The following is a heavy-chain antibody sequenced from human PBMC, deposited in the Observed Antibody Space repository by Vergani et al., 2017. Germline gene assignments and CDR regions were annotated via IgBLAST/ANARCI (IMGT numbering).Heavy chain of an antibody. Sequence: EVQLLESGGGLVQPGGSLRLSCAASGFTFSSYAMSWVRQAQGKGLEWVSGISGSGGTTYYADSVKGRFTISRDNSKNTLYLQMNSLRSEDTAVYYCAKYVKWAARDYVDYWGQGTLVTVSS. CDR3: AKYVKWAARDYVDY. V-gene: IGHV3-23*01. D-gene: IGHD6-6*01. CDR2: ISGSGGTT. CDR1: GFTFSSYA. J-gene: IGHJ4*02.